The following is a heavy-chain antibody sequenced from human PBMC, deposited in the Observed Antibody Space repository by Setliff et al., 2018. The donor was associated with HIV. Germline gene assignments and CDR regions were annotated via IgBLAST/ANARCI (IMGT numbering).Heavy chain of an antibody. J-gene: IGHJ4*02. D-gene: IGHD1-26*01. Sequence: PSETLSLTCTVSGDSIRNSYYWGWIRQPPGKGLEWVGTIYLYGNTYHNPSLKRRLSMSIDPPNNRFSLQLSSATAADTAVYYCARGKWEGLHHYFFDYWGQGALVTVSS. V-gene: IGHV4-38-2*02. CDR3: ARGKWEGLHHYFFDY. CDR1: GDSIRNSYY. CDR2: IYLYGNT.